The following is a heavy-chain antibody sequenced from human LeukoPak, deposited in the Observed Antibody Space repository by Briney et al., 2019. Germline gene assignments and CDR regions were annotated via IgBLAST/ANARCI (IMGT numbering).Heavy chain of an antibody. CDR3: AKDDRRYCSGGSCYDLGY. CDR1: GFTFSSYG. V-gene: IGHV3-30*18. J-gene: IGHJ4*02. CDR2: ISYDGSNK. D-gene: IGHD2-15*01. Sequence: PGGSLRLTCAASGFTFSSYGMHWVRQAPGKGLEWVAVISYDGSNKYYADSVKGRFTISRDNSKNTLYLQMNSLRAEDTAVYYCAKDDRRYCSGGSCYDLGYWGQGTLSPSPQ.